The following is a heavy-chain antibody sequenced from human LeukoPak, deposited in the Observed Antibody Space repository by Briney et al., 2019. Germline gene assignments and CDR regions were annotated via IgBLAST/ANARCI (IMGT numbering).Heavy chain of an antibody. CDR3: ARHRSLRAGWFDP. CDR2: TNSDGSST. Sequence: GGSLRLSCAASGFPFSNYWTHWVRQAPGKGLVWVSHTNSDGSSTTYADSVKGRFTISRDNAKSTLFLQMNSLRADDTAVYYCARHRSLRAGWFDPWGQGTQVIVSS. V-gene: IGHV3-74*01. CDR1: GFPFSNYW. J-gene: IGHJ5*02. D-gene: IGHD3-10*01.